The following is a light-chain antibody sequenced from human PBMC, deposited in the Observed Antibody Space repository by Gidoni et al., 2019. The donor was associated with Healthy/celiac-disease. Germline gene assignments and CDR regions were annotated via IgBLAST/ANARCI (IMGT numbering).Light chain of an antibody. CDR3: QSYDSSLSGPSYV. Sequence: QSVLTQPPSVSGAPGQRVTIPCTGSSSNIGAGYDVHWYQQLPGTSPKLLINGNRNRPSGVPDRFSGSRSGTSASLAITGLQAEDEADYYCQSYDSSLSGPSYVFGTGTKVTVL. CDR1: SSNIGAGYD. J-gene: IGLJ1*01. V-gene: IGLV1-40*01. CDR2: GNR.